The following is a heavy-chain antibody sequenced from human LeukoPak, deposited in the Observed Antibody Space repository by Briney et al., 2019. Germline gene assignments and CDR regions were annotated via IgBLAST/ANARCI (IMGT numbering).Heavy chain of an antibody. CDR1: GFTFSSYA. CDR2: ISYDGSNK. J-gene: IGHJ4*02. D-gene: IGHD1-26*01. V-gene: IGHV3-30-3*01. CDR3: ARDYRGSLDTFDY. Sequence: PGGSLRLSCAASGFTFSSYAMHWVRQAPGKGLEWVAVISYDGSNKYYADSVKGRFTISRDNSKNTLYLQMNSLRAEDTAVYYCARDYRGSLDTFDYWGQGTLVTVSS.